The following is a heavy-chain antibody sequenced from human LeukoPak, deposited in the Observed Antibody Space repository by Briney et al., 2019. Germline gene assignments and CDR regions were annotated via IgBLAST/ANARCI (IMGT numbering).Heavy chain of an antibody. CDR1: GGSISSSSYY. CDR2: IYYSGST. Sequence: SETLSLTCTVSGGSISSSSYYWGWIRQPPGKGLEWIGSIYYSGSTYYNPSLKSRVTISVDTSKNQFSLKLSSVTAADTAVYYCARVYYDSSGYPSYFDYWGQGTLVTVSS. V-gene: IGHV4-39*01. J-gene: IGHJ4*02. D-gene: IGHD3-22*01. CDR3: ARVYYDSSGYPSYFDY.